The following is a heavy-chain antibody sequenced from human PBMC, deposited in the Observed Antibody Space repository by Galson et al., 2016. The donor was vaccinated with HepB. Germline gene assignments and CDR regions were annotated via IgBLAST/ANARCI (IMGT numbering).Heavy chain of an antibody. Sequence: TLSLTCTVSGGSISSGGYYWSWIRQHPGKGLEWIGYISYSGSAYYNPSLKSRVTMSVDKSNNQFFLNLTSVTAADTGVYYCARKGGTTGTTWGWIDTWGQGRLVTVSS. CDR1: GGSISSGGYY. CDR2: ISYSGSA. J-gene: IGHJ5*02. D-gene: IGHD1-1*01. CDR3: ARKGGTTGTTWGWIDT. V-gene: IGHV4-31*09.